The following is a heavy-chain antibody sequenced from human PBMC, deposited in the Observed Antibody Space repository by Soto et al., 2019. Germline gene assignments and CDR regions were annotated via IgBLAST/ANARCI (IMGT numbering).Heavy chain of an antibody. CDR2: IDPSDSYT. V-gene: IGHV5-10-1*01. CDR3: ARWPSSITMVRGVIITPLDY. D-gene: IGHD3-10*01. J-gene: IGHJ4*02. Sequence: GESLKISCKGSGYSFTSYWISWVRQMPGKGLEWMGRIDPSDSYTNYSPSFQGHVTISADKSISTAYLQWSSLKASDTAMYYCARWPSSITMVRGVIITPLDYWGQGTLVTVSS. CDR1: GYSFTSYW.